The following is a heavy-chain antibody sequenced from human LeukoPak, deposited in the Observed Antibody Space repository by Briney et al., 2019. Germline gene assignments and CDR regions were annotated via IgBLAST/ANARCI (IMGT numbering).Heavy chain of an antibody. CDR3: ASENFVN. D-gene: IGHD1-7*01. J-gene: IGHJ4*02. V-gene: IGHV3-7*05. Sequence: GGSLRLSCAASGFTFTNYWMNWVRQAPGKGLEWVANIKVDGSDQYYVDSVKGRFTISRDNAKNSLSLQMNSLRAEDTAVYYCASENFVNWGQGTVVTVSS. CDR2: IKVDGSDQ. CDR1: GFTFTNYW.